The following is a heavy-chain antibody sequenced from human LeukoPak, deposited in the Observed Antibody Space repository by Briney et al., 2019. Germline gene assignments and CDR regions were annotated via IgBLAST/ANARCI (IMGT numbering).Heavy chain of an antibody. V-gene: IGHV3-7*01. CDR1: GFTFSSYW. J-gene: IGHJ4*02. D-gene: IGHD2-21*02. CDR3: ARHPTTNCGGDCYSDY. Sequence: GGSLGLSCAASGFTFSSYWMSWVRQAPGKGLEWVANIKQDGSEKYYVDSVKGRFTISRDNAKNSLYLQMNSLRAEDTAVYYCARHPTTNCGGDCYSDYWGQGTLVTVSS. CDR2: IKQDGSEK.